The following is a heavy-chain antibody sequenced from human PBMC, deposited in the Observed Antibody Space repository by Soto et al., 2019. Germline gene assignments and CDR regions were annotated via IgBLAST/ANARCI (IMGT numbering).Heavy chain of an antibody. CDR1: GYTFTSYG. Sequence: QVQLVQSGAEVKKPGASVKVSCKASGYTFTSYGISWVRQAPGQGLEWMGWISAYNGNTNYAQKLQGRVTMTTDTSTSTAYMELRSLRSDDTAVYYCARDPVYEYQLDYYYYMDVWGKGTTVTVSS. CDR2: ISAYNGNT. J-gene: IGHJ6*03. V-gene: IGHV1-18*01. CDR3: ARDPVYEYQLDYYYYMDV. D-gene: IGHD2-2*01.